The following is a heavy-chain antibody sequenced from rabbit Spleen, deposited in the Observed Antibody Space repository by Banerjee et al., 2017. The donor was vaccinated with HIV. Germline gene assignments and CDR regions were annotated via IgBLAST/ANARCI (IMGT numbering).Heavy chain of an antibody. D-gene: IGHD4-1*01. CDR2: INAATAKP. CDR3: ARDLAGAIGWNFGW. CDR1: GFSFSDRDV. J-gene: IGHJ4*01. V-gene: IGHV1S45*01. Sequence: QEQLVESGGGLVKPEGSLTLTCKASGFSFSDRDVMCWVRQAPGKGLEWIACINAATAKPVYATWAKGRFTISRTSSTTVTLQMTSLTAADTATYFCARDLAGAIGWNFGWWGPGTLVTVS.